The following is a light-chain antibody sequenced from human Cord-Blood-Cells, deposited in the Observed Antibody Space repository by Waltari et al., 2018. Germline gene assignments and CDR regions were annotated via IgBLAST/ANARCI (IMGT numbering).Light chain of an antibody. J-gene: IGKJ3*01. V-gene: IGKV4-1*01. CDR1: QSVLYSSNNKNY. CDR2: WAS. CDR3: QQYYSTPFT. Sequence: DIVMTQSPDSLAVSLGERATINCKSSQSVLYSSNNKNYLAWYQQKPGQPPKLLIFWASTRKSGVPDRFSGSGSVTDFTLTISSLQAEDVAVYYCQQYYSTPFTFGPGTKVDIK.